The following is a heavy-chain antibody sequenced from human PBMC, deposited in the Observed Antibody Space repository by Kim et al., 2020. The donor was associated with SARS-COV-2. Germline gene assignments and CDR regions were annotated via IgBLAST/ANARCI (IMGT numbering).Heavy chain of an antibody. V-gene: IGHV3-23*01. D-gene: IGHD3-3*01. CDR3: AKDPYYDCWCCYYCDY. CDR2: ISGSGGST. Sequence: GGSLRLSCAASGFTFSSYVMSWVRQAPGKGLEWVSAISGSGGSTYYADSVKGRFTISRDNSKNTLYLQMNSLRAEDTAVYYCAKDPYYDCWCCYYCDYWGQGTLVTLSS. CDR1: GFTFSSYV. J-gene: IGHJ4*02.